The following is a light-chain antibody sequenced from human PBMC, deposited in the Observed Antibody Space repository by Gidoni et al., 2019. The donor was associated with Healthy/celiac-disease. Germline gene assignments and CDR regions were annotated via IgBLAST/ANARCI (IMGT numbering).Light chain of an antibody. J-gene: IGKJ1*01. Sequence: DIVFTQSPGTLSLSPGERATIAGRASQSVSSSYLVWYQQKPGQAPRLLIYGASSRATGILDSVSGSGSGTDFTLTISRLEPEAFSVYYCQQYGSPWTFGQGTKVEIK. CDR2: GAS. CDR1: QSVSSSY. CDR3: QQYGSPWT. V-gene: IGKV3-20*01.